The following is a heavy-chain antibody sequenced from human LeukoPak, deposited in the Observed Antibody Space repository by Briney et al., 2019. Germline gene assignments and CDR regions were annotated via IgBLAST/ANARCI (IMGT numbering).Heavy chain of an antibody. CDR1: GYTFTGYY. D-gene: IGHD2-2*01. CDR3: AIVGHPTDIVAVPAARSDLGTFDY. J-gene: IGHJ4*02. CDR2: INPNSGGT. Sequence: ASVKVSCKASGYTFTGYYMHWVRQAPGQGLEWMGWINPNSGGTNYAQKFQGRVTMTRDTSISTAYMELSRLTSDDTAVYYCAIVGHPTDIVAVPAARSDLGTFDYWGQGTLVTVSS. V-gene: IGHV1-2*02.